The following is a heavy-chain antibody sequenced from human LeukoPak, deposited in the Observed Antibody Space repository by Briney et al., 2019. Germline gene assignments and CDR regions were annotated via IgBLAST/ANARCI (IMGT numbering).Heavy chain of an antibody. CDR3: ASLEMATGLDAFDI. V-gene: IGHV1-2*02. D-gene: IGHD5-24*01. CDR1: GYTFTGYY. CDR2: INPNSGGT. Sequence: ASVKVSCKASGYTFTGYYMHWVRQAPGQPLEWVGWINPNSGGTNYAQKFQGRVTMTRDTSISTAYMELSRLRSDDTAVYYCASLEMATGLDAFDIWGQGTMVTVSS. J-gene: IGHJ3*02.